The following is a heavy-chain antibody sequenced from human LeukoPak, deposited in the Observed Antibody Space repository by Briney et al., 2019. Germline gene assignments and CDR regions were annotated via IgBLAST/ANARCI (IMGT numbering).Heavy chain of an antibody. CDR2: INPKSGST. V-gene: IGHV1-2*02. J-gene: IGHJ4*02. CDR3: ARVDIVVVPVLDY. CDR1: GYTFSDYF. D-gene: IGHD2-2*01. Sequence: ASVKVSCKPSGYTFSDYFLHWVRQAPGQGLEWMGWINPKSGSTRYAEKYQGRVSMTSDTSISTAFMELSTLRSDDTAVHYCARVDIVVVPVLDYWGQGTLVTVSS.